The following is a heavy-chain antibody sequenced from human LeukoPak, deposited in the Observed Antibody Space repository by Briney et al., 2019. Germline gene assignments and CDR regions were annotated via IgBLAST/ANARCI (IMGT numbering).Heavy chain of an antibody. Sequence: GGSVRLSCAASGVTFSSDAMHWVRQAPGKGLEWVAVISYDGSNKYYADSVKGRFTISRDNSKNTLYLQMNSLRAEDTAVYYCARGSGYPRGPADYWGQGTLVTVSS. V-gene: IGHV3-30-3*01. J-gene: IGHJ4*02. CDR2: ISYDGSNK. CDR1: GVTFSSDA. CDR3: ARGSGYPRGPADY. D-gene: IGHD5-12*01.